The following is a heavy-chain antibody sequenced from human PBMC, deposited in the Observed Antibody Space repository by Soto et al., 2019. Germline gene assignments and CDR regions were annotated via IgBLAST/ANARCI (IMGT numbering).Heavy chain of an antibody. J-gene: IGHJ6*02. D-gene: IGHD3-10*01. Sequence: EVQLLESGGGLVQPGGSLRLSCAASGFTFSSYAMSWVRQAPGKGLEWVSAISGSGGSTYYADSVKGRFTISRDNSKNTLYLQMNSLRAEDTAVYYCANDSGVLLGFGDVPSGMDVWGQGTTVTVSS. CDR1: GFTFSSYA. CDR3: ANDSGVLLGFGDVPSGMDV. V-gene: IGHV3-23*01. CDR2: ISGSGGST.